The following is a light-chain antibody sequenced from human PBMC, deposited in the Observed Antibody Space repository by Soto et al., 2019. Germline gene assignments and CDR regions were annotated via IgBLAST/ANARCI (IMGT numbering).Light chain of an antibody. V-gene: IGKV1-27*01. J-gene: IGKJ5*01. Sequence: DIQVTQSPSSLSASVGDRVTITGQASRDIITFLNWHQQKPGKVPKLLIYSASNLQSGVPSRFSGSGSGTDFTLTISSLEPEDFAVYYCQQRSNWPITFGQGTRLEIK. CDR3: QQRSNWPIT. CDR1: RDIITF. CDR2: SAS.